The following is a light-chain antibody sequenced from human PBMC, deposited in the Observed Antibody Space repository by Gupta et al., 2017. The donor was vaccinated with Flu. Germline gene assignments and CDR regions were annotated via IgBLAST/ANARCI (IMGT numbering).Light chain of an antibody. CDR2: KAS. V-gene: IGKV1-5*03. Sequence: IQMTPSPSTLSASVGDSGRITCRASQSFKTWLAWYQQKPGQAPKLLIYKASTGDSGIPARFSGSGSGTEFTLTISSRQPDDFATYYCHQENNFSWTFGQGTKVEVK. CDR3: HQENNFSWT. J-gene: IGKJ1*01. CDR1: QSFKTW.